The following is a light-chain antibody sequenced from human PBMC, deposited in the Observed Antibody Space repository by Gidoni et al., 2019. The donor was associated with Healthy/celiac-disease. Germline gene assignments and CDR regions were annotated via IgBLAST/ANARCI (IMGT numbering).Light chain of an antibody. V-gene: IGKV3-15*01. CDR2: GAS. J-gene: IGKJ1*01. CDR3: QQYNNWPAVT. Sequence: EIVMTQSPATLSVSPGERATLSCRASQSVSSNLAWYQQKPGQAPRLLIYGASTRATGIPARFSGSESGTEFTLTISSLQSEDFAVYYCQQYNNWPAVTFGQGTKVEIK. CDR1: QSVSSN.